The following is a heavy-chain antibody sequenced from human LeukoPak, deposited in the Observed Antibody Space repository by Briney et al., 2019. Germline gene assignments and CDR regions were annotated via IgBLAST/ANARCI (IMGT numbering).Heavy chain of an antibody. D-gene: IGHD4-11*01. CDR1: GFTFSNAW. J-gene: IGHJ4*02. CDR2: IKSKTDGGTT. Sequence: GGSLRLSCAASGFTFSNAWMSWVRQAPGKGLEWVGHIKSKTDGGTTDYAAPVKGRFTISRDDSKNTLYLQMNSLKTEDTAVYYCARDKWLTTTHYFDYWGQGTLVTVSS. CDR3: ARDKWLTTTHYFDY. V-gene: IGHV3-15*01.